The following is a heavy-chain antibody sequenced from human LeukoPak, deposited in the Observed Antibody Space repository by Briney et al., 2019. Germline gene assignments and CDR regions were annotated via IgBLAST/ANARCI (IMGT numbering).Heavy chain of an antibody. Sequence: SVTLSLTCAVSGGSISSSNWWSWVRQPPGKGLEWIEEIYHSGSTNYNPSLKSRVTISVDTSKNQFHLKLSSVTAADTAVYYCARSGRSGWHDYWGQGTLVTVSS. J-gene: IGHJ4*02. CDR3: ARSGRSGWHDY. V-gene: IGHV4-4*02. CDR2: IYHSGST. D-gene: IGHD6-19*01. CDR1: GGSISSSNW.